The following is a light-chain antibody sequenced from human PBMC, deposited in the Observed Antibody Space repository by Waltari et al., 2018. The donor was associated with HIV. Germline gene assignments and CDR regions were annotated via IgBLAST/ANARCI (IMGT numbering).Light chain of an antibody. CDR1: QSVLYSSNNKNY. J-gene: IGKJ1*01. V-gene: IGKV4-1*01. Sequence: DIVMTQSPDSLAVSLGERATINCKSRQSVLYSSNNKNYFAWYQQKPGQPPKLLIYWASTRESGVPDRFSGSGSGTDFALTISSLQAEDVAVYYCQQYYTNPRTFGQGTKVEIK. CDR2: WAS. CDR3: QQYYTNPRT.